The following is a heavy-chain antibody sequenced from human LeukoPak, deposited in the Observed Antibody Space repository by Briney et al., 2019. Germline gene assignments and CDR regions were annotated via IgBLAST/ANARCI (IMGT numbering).Heavy chain of an antibody. CDR1: GFTFSSYW. D-gene: IGHD3-22*01. J-gene: IGHJ4*02. CDR2: IKQDGSEK. V-gene: IGHV3-7*01. CDR3: ARADSSDTMIVVVFDY. Sequence: PGGSLRLSCAASGFTFSSYWMSWVRQAPGKGLEWVANIKQDGSEKYYVDSVKGRFTISRDNAKNSLYLQMNSLRAEDTAVYYCARADSSDTMIVVVFDYWGQGTPVTVSS.